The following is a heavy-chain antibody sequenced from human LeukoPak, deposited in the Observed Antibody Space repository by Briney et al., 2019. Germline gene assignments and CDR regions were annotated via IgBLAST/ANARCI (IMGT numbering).Heavy chain of an antibody. CDR1: GFTFSSYG. V-gene: IGHV3-33*01. Sequence: PGRSLRLSCAASGFTFSSYGMHWVRQAPGKGLEWVAVIWYDGSNKYYADSVKGRFTISRDNSKNTLYLQMNSLRAEDTAVYYCARDAGDYDILTGYPSSWVYWGQGTLVTVSS. D-gene: IGHD3-9*01. CDR2: IWYDGSNK. CDR3: ARDAGDYDILTGYPSSWVY. J-gene: IGHJ4*02.